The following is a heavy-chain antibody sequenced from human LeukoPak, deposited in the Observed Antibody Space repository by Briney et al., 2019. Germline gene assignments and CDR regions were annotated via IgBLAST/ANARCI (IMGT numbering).Heavy chain of an antibody. CDR1: GYTFTAYY. J-gene: IGHJ4*02. CDR3: ARDDYGDHGGNYFDY. V-gene: IGHV1-18*04. Sequence: GASVKVSCKASGYTFTAYYIHWVRQAPGQGLEWMGWISAYNGNTNYAQKLQGRVTMTTDTSTSTAYMELRSLRSDDTAVYYCARDDYGDHGGNYFDYWGQGTLVTVSS. D-gene: IGHD4-17*01. CDR2: ISAYNGNT.